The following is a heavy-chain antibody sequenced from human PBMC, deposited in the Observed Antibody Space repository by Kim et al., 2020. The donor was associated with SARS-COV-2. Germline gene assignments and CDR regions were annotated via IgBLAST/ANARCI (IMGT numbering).Heavy chain of an antibody. CDR3: ARGVSGGMDV. V-gene: IGHV3-74*01. Sequence: GGSLRLSCAASGFTFSSYWMYWVRQAPGKGLVWVSRIKSDGSSTNFADSVKDRFTISRDNAENTLYLQMNSLRAEDTAVYYCARGVSGGMDVWGQGTTVTVSS. CDR1: GFTFSSYW. J-gene: IGHJ6*02. D-gene: IGHD3-10*01. CDR2: IKSDGSST.